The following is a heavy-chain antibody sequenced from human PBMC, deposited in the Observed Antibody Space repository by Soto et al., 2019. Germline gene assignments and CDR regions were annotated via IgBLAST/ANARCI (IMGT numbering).Heavy chain of an antibody. V-gene: IGHV3-33*01. J-gene: IGHJ6*02. D-gene: IGHD5-18*01. CDR1: GFTFSSYG. CDR3: ARVVTHNYYYYYGMDV. CDR2: IWYDGSNK. Sequence: GGSLRLSCAASGFTFSSYGMHWVRQAPGKGLEWVAVIWYDGSNKYYADPVKGRFTISRDNSKNTLYLQMNSLRAEDTAVYYCARVVTHNYYYYYGMDVWGQGTTVTVSS.